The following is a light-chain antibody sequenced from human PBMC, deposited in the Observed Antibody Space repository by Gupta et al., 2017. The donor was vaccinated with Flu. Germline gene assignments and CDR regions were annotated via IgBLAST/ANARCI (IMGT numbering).Light chain of an antibody. CDR3: QQLNSYPIT. Sequence: DIQLIHSPSFLSASVGDRVTITCRASQGISSYLAWYQQKPGQAPKLLIYAASTLQSGVPSRFSGSGSGTEFTLTISSLQPEDFATYYCQQLNSYPITFGQGTRLEIK. V-gene: IGKV1-9*01. J-gene: IGKJ5*01. CDR2: AAS. CDR1: QGISSY.